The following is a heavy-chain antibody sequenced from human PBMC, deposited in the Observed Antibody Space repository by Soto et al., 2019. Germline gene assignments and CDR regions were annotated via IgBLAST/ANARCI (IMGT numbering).Heavy chain of an antibody. CDR1: GGSISSGGYY. CDR3: ARAGVSGWSYYYYYGVDV. Sequence: PSETLSLTCTVSGGSISSGGYYWSWIRQHPGKGLEWIGYIYYSGSTYYNPSLKSRVTISVDTSKNQFSLKLSSVTAADTAVYYCARAGVSGWSYYYYYGVDVWGQGTTVTVSS. CDR2: IYYSGST. J-gene: IGHJ6*02. V-gene: IGHV4-31*03. D-gene: IGHD6-19*01.